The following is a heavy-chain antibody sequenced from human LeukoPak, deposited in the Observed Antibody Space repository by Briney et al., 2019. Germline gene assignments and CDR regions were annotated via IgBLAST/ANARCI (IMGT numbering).Heavy chain of an antibody. Sequence: GGSLRLSCAASGFTFSSYNMNWVRQAPGKGLEWVSSISSSSTYIYYADSLKGRFTISRDNSKNTLYLQMNSLRAEDTAVYYCAKDLRDIVVVPAASEYFQHWGQGTLVTVSS. CDR1: GFTFSSYN. J-gene: IGHJ1*01. D-gene: IGHD2-2*01. CDR3: AKDLRDIVVVPAASEYFQH. CDR2: ISSSSTYI. V-gene: IGHV3-21*01.